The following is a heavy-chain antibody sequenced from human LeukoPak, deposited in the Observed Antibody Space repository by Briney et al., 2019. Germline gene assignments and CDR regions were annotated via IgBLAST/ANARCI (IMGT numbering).Heavy chain of an antibody. V-gene: IGHV5-51*01. CDR2: TYPGDSHT. CDR3: ARGYVMDV. CDR1: YW. J-gene: IGHJ6*02. Sequence: YWIGWVRQMPGKGLEWMGITYPGDSHTRYSPSFQGQVTISADKSISTAYLQWSSLKASDTAMYYCARGYVMDVWGQGTTVTVSS.